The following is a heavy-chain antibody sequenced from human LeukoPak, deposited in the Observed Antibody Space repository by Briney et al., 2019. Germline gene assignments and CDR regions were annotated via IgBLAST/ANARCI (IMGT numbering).Heavy chain of an antibody. CDR1: GGSIGSYY. CDR3: ARSRDGYNLDY. J-gene: IGHJ4*02. D-gene: IGHD5-24*01. CDR2: IYNSGST. V-gene: IGHV4-59*01. Sequence: PSETLSLTCTVSGGSIGSYYWTWIRQPPGKGLEWIGYIYNSGSTNYNPSLKSRVTISVDTSKNQFSLQLSSVTAADTAVYYCARSRDGYNLDYWGQGTLVTVSS.